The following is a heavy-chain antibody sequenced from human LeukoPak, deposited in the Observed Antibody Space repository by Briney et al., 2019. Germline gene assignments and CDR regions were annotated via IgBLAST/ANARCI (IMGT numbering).Heavy chain of an antibody. CDR1: GSSISSYY. CDR3: AREAGYYYDSSGRRSDY. J-gene: IGHJ4*02. V-gene: IGHV4-4*07. CDR2: IYTSGST. D-gene: IGHD3-22*01. Sequence: TSETLSLTCTVSGSSISSYYWSWIRQPAGKGLEWIGRIYTSGSTNYNPSLKSRVTISVDTSKNQFSLKLSPVTAADTAVYYCAREAGYYYDSSGRRSDYWGQGTLVTVSS.